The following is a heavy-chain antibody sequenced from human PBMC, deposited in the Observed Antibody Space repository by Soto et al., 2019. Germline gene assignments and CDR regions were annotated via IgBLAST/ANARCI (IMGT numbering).Heavy chain of an antibody. CDR2: IWYDGSNK. CDR3: ARGDTAMVQIYYYYGMDV. D-gene: IGHD5-18*01. CDR1: GFTFSSYG. V-gene: IGHV3-33*01. J-gene: IGHJ6*02. Sequence: GGSLRLSCAASGFTFSSYGMHWVRQAPGKGLEWVAVIWYDGSNKYYADSVKGRFTISRDNSKNTLYLQMNSLRAEDTAVYYCARGDTAMVQIYYYYGMDVWGQGTTVTVSS.